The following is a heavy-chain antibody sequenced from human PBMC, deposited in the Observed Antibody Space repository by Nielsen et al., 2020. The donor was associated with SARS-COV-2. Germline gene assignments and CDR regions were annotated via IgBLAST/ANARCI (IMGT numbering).Heavy chain of an antibody. CDR2: IYYPGIYRGIT. CDR3: AKEVRTYYYDSSGYYGFPGFADY. CDR1: GDSISGYY. J-gene: IGHJ4*02. D-gene: IGHD3-22*01. Sequence: SETLSLTCSVSGDSISGYYWNWIRQPPGKGLEWIGYIYYPGIYRGITNYRPSLNSRVTISLDTSKNQFSLDLTSVTAADTAVYYCAKEVRTYYYDSSGYYGFPGFADYWGQGTLVTVSS. V-gene: IGHV4-59*13.